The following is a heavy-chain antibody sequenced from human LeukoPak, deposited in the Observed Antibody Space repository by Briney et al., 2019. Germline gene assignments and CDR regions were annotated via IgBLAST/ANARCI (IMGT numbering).Heavy chain of an antibody. CDR2: IFYSGQT. Sequence: SETLSLTCTVSGGSINNNIHYWGWIRQPPGKGLEWIGTIFYSGQTYYNPSLKSRVTISVDTSKNQFSLKLRSVTAADTAVYYCARDREQQLVRFYNAFDIWGQGTMVTVSS. D-gene: IGHD6-13*01. V-gene: IGHV4-39*07. CDR1: GGSINNNIHY. CDR3: ARDREQQLVRFYNAFDI. J-gene: IGHJ3*02.